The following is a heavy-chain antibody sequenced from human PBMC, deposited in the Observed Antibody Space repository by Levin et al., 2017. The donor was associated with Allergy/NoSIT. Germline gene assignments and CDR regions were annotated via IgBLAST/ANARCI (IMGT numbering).Heavy chain of an antibody. CDR3: ARDAPIAVANPPFDL. Sequence: GGSLRLSCAASGFTFSSYSMNWVRQAPGKGLEWVSSISSSSSYIYYADSVKGRFTISRDNAKNSLYLQMNSLRAEDTAVYYCARDAPIAVANPPFDLWGRGTLVTVSS. CDR2: ISSSSSYI. D-gene: IGHD6-19*01. V-gene: IGHV3-21*01. CDR1: GFTFSSYS. J-gene: IGHJ2*01.